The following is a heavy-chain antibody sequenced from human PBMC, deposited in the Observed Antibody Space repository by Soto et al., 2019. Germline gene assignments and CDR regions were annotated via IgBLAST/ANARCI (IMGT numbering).Heavy chain of an antibody. D-gene: IGHD1-20*01. CDR3: ARAHNWNHVWFDP. Sequence: QVQLQQWGAGLLKPSETLSLTCAVYGGSFSGYYWSWIRQPPGKGLEWIGEINHSGSTNYNPSLKSRGTISVDTSKNQFSLKLSSVTAADTAVYYCARAHNWNHVWFDPWGQGTLVTVSS. CDR2: INHSGST. CDR1: GGSFSGYY. J-gene: IGHJ5*02. V-gene: IGHV4-34*01.